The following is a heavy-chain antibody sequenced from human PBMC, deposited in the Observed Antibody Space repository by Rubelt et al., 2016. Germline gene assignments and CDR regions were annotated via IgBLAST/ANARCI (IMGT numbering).Heavy chain of an antibody. Sequence: VRQAPGKGLEWVANIKQDGSEKYYVDSVKGRFTISRDNSKNTLYLQMNSLRAEDTAVYYCAKNDYGDYAGSFDYWGQGTLVTVSS. D-gene: IGHD4-17*01. J-gene: IGHJ4*02. CDR3: AKNDYGDYAGSFDY. CDR2: IKQDGSEK. V-gene: IGHV3-7*03.